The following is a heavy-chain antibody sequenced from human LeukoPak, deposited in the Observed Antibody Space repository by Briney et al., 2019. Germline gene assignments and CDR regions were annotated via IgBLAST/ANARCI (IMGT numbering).Heavy chain of an antibody. CDR3: AAVLVPRYSNDIYYGMDV. V-gene: IGHV1-58*01. Sequence: ASVKVSCKASGFTFTSSAVQWVRQARGQRLEWIGWIVVGSGNTNYAQKFQERVTITRDMSTSTAYMELSSLRSEDTAVYYCAAVLVPRYSNDIYYGMDVWGRGTTVTVSS. J-gene: IGHJ6*02. D-gene: IGHD4-11*01. CDR1: GFTFTSSA. CDR2: IVVGSGNT.